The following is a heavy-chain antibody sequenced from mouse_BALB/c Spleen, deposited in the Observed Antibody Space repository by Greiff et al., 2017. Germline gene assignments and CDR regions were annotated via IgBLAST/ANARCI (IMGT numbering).Heavy chain of an antibody. D-gene: IGHD1-2*01. CDR2: ISYSGST. CDR1: GYSITSDYA. CDR3: ARRHYSHFDY. J-gene: IGHJ2*01. Sequence: EVKLMESGPGLVKPSQSLSLTCTVTGYSITSDYAWNWIRQFPGNKLEWMGYISYSGSTSYNPSLKSRISITRDTSKNQFFLQLNSVTTEDTATDYCARRHYSHFDYWGQGTTLTVSS. V-gene: IGHV3-2*02.